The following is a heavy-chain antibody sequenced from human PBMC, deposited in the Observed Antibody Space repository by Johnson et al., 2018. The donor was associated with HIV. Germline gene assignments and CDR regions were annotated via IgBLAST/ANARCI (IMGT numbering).Heavy chain of an antibody. D-gene: IGHD4-11*01. CDR2: IKSKTDGGTT. CDR3: ARVYRNYEGAAASYPVDI. J-gene: IGHJ3*02. Sequence: VQLVESGGGLVKPGGSLRLSCAASGFTFSNAWMSWVRQAPGKGLEWVGRIKSKTDGGTTDYAAPVKGRFTISRDDSKNTLYLQMNSLRAEETAVYYCARVYRNYEGAAASYPVDIWGQGTMVTVSS. CDR1: GFTFSNAW. V-gene: IGHV3-15*05.